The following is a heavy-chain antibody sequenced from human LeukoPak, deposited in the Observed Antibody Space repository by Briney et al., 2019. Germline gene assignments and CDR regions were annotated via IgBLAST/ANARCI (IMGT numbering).Heavy chain of an antibody. J-gene: IGHJ4*02. V-gene: IGHV1-46*01. CDR1: GYTFTGYY. Sequence: ASVKVSCKASGYTFTGYYMHWVRQAPGQGLEWMGIINPSDGRTSHGQKFQGRVTMTRDTSTSTVYMELSSLRSEDTAVYYCAREIGPRQLHLWASAFDYWGQGTLVTVSS. D-gene: IGHD5-18*01. CDR3: AREIGPRQLHLWASAFDY. CDR2: INPSDGRT.